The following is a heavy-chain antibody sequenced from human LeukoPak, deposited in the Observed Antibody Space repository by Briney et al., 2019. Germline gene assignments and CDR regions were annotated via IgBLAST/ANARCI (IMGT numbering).Heavy chain of an antibody. CDR2: INHSGST. CDR3: ARHSKVRGVNYYYYMDV. V-gene: IGHV4-34*01. Sequence: SETLSLTCAVYGGSFSGYYWSWIRQPPGKGLEWIGEINHSGSTNYNPSLKSRVTISVDTSKNQFSLKLSSVTAADTAVYYCARHSKVRGVNYYYYMDVWGKGTTVTISS. D-gene: IGHD3-10*01. J-gene: IGHJ6*03. CDR1: GGSFSGYY.